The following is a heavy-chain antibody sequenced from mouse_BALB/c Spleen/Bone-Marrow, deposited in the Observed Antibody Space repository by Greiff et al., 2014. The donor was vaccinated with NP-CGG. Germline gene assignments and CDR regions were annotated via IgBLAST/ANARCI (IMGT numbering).Heavy chain of an antibody. CDR2: INPSTGYT. J-gene: IGHJ3*01. D-gene: IGHD2-2*01. Sequence: VQLQQSGAELAKPGASVKMSCKASGYTFTSYWMHWVKQRPGQGLEWIGYINPSTGYTEYNQKFKDKATLTADKSSSTAYMQLSSLTSEYSAGYYCARSGGGYDGLAYWGQGTLVTVSA. CDR1: GYTFTSYW. CDR3: ARSGGGYDGLAY. V-gene: IGHV1-7*01.